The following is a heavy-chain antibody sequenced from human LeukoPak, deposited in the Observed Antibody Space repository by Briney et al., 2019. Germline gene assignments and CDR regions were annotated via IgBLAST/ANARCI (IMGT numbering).Heavy chain of an antibody. CDR1: GGSISSGGYY. Sequence: SQTLSLTCSVSGGSISSGGYYWNWIRQHPGKGLEWIGYIYHSGSTNYNPFLKSRVTISVDTSKNQFSLKLNSVTAADTAVYYCARDGRYCSTTSCQGWFDPWGQGTLVTVSS. CDR3: ARDGRYCSTTSCQGWFDP. D-gene: IGHD2-2*01. CDR2: IYHSGST. V-gene: IGHV4-31*03. J-gene: IGHJ5*02.